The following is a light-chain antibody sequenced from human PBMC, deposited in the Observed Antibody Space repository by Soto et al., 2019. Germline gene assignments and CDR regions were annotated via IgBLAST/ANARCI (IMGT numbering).Light chain of an antibody. CDR2: AAS. J-gene: IGKJ1*01. CDR3: QQSYSTPT. V-gene: IGKV1-39*01. Sequence: DIQMTQSPSTLSASVGDRVTITCRASQSISSWLAWYQQKPGKAPKLLIYAASSLQSGVPSRFSGSGSGTDFTLTISSLPPEDFATYYCQQSYSTPTFGQGTKVDIK. CDR1: QSISSW.